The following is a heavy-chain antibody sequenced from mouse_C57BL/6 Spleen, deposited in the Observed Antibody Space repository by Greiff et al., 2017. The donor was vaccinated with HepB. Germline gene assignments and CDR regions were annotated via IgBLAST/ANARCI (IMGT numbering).Heavy chain of an antibody. CDR1: GFTFSDYY. D-gene: IGHD1-1*01. J-gene: IGHJ1*03. CDR3: ARDLAYGSSGWYFDV. V-gene: IGHV5-16*01. CDR2: INYDGSST. Sequence: EVKLVESEGGLVQPGSSMKLSCTASGFTFSDYYMAWVRQVPEKGLEWVANINYDGSSTYYLDSLKSRFIISRDNAKNILYLQMSSLKSEDTATYYCARDLAYGSSGWYFDVWGTGTTVTVSS.